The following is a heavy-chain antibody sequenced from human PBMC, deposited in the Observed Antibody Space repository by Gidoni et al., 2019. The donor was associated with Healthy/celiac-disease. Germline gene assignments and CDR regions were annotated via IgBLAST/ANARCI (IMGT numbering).Heavy chain of an antibody. CDR2: IIPILGIA. Sequence: QVQLVQSGAEVKKPGSSVKVSCKASGGTFSSYAISWVRQAPGQGLEWMGRIIPILGIANYAQKFQGRVTITADKSTSTAYMELSSLRSEDTAVYYCARAEAYYYDSSGYYDAFDIWGQGTMVTVSS. D-gene: IGHD3-22*01. CDR3: ARAEAYYYDSSGYYDAFDI. CDR1: GGTFSSYA. V-gene: IGHV1-69*04. J-gene: IGHJ3*02.